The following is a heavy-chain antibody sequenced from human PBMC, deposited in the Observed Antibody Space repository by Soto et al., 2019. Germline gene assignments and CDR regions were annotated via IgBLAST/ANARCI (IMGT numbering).Heavy chain of an antibody. D-gene: IGHD2-2*01. CDR2: IYYSGST. J-gene: IGHJ4*02. V-gene: IGHV4-31*03. Sequence: SETLSLTCTVSGGSISSGGYYWSWIRQHPGKGLEWIGYIYYSGSTYYNPSLKSRVTISVDTSKNQFSLKLSAVTAADKSVYYCARDSDCYGSSAQRYFDYWGQGTLVTVSS. CDR1: GGSISSGGYY. CDR3: ARDSDCYGSSAQRYFDY.